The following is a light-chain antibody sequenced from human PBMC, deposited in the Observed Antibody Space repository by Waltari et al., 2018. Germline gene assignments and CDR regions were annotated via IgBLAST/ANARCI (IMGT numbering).Light chain of an antibody. Sequence: SYVLTQPPSVSVAPGQTARITCGGNNIGGETVHWYQQEPGQAPILVVYDDSDRPSGVPGLFSGSKAGNTATLTISRVEAGDEAAYHCQVWDRTNKYFVFGGGTKMTVL. CDR3: QVWDRTNKYFV. CDR1: NIGGET. CDR2: DDS. J-gene: IGLJ2*01. V-gene: IGLV3-21*02.